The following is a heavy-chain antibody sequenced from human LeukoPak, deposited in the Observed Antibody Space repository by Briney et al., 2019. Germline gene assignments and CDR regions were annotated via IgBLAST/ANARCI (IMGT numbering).Heavy chain of an antibody. CDR1: GFTFSNYG. D-gene: IGHD2-15*01. V-gene: IGHV3-33*01. CDR3: ARALYCSAGSCYYFDY. CDR2: IWYDGSNK. J-gene: IGHJ4*02. Sequence: GGSLRLSCAASGFTFSNYGMHWVRQAPGKGLEWVAVIWYDGSNKYYADSVKGRFTISRDNSKNTLFLQMNSLRAEDTAIYYCARALYCSAGSCYYFDYWGQGALVTVPS.